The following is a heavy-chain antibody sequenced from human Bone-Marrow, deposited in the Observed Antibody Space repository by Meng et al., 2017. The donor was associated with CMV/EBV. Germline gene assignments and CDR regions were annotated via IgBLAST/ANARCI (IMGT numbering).Heavy chain of an antibody. CDR2: IIPSFGTA. Sequence: SSVKVSCKASGDIFSRYAFSWVRQAPGQGLEWMGGIIPSFGTANFAQRFQGRVTITTDESTTTVYMFLSSLRSDDTAGYYCARGGFGGSGATYYYYDEMDFWGQGTTVTVSS. V-gene: IGHV1-69*05. J-gene: IGHJ6*02. CDR3: ARGGFGGSGATYYYYDEMDF. D-gene: IGHD3-10*01. CDR1: GDIFSRYA.